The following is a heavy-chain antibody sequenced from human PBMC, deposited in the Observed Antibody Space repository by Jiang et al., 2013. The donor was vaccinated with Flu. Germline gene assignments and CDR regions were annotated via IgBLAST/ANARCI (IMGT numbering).Heavy chain of an antibody. CDR3: ARATPYKGVAGNYYYYGMDV. J-gene: IGHJ6*02. CDR2: ISSSGSTI. D-gene: IGHD6-19*01. V-gene: IGHV3-48*03. Sequence: VQLLESGGGLVQPGGSLRLSCAASGFTFSSYEMNWVRQAPGKGLEWVSYISSSGSTIYYADSVKGRFTISRDNAKNSLYLQMNSLRAEDTAVYYCARATPYKGVAGNYYYYGMDVWGQGTTVTVSS. CDR1: GFTFSSYE.